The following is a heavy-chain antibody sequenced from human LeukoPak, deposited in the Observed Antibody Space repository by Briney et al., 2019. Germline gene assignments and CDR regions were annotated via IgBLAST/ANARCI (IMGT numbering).Heavy chain of an antibody. CDR1: GFAFSTYW. D-gene: IGHD2-2*01. J-gene: IGHJ4*02. V-gene: IGHV3-74*01. Sequence: PGGSLRLSCAASGFAFSTYWMPWVRQAPGKGLVWVSRINTDGSSTSYADSVKGRFTISRDNAKNTLYLQMNSLRAEDTAVYYCARDRYYAPEYWGQGTLVTVSS. CDR2: INTDGSST. CDR3: ARDRYYAPEY.